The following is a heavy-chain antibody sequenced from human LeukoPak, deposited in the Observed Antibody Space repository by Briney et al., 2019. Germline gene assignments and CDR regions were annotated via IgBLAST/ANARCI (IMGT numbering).Heavy chain of an antibody. Sequence: PGGSLRLSCAASRFTFSDYYMSWIRQAPGKGLEWVSYISSSGSTIYYADSVKGRFTISRDNAKNSLYLQVNSLRAEDTAVYYCARDSSIAAIDYWGQGTLVTVSS. CDR2: ISSSGSTI. D-gene: IGHD6-13*01. V-gene: IGHV3-11*04. J-gene: IGHJ4*02. CDR3: ARDSSIAAIDY. CDR1: RFTFSDYY.